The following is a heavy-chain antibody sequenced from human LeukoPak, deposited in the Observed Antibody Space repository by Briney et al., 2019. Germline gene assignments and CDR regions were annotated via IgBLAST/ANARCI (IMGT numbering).Heavy chain of an antibody. CDR2: IYSGGST. CDR3: ARDGLAEEYFQH. Sequence: GGSLRLSCAASGFTVSSNYMSWVRQAPGKGLEWASVIYSGGSTYYADSVKGRFTISRDNSKNTLYLQMNSLRAEDTAVYYCARDGLAEEYFQHWGQGTLVTVSS. CDR1: GFTVSSNY. J-gene: IGHJ1*01. D-gene: IGHD3/OR15-3a*01. V-gene: IGHV3-53*01.